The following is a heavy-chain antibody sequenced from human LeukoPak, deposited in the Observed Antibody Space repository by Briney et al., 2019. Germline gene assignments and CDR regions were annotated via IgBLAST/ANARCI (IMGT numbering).Heavy chain of an antibody. CDR3: AYSSGYQQH. V-gene: IGHV4-34*01. CDR1: GGSFSDYY. CDR2: INHSGST. Sequence: SETLSLTCAVYGGSFSDYYWSWFRQPPGKGLEWIGEINHSGSTDYNPSLKSRVTTSVVTSKNQFSLKLSSVTAADTAVYYCAYSSGYQQHWSQGTLVTVSS. J-gene: IGHJ1*01. D-gene: IGHD3-22*01.